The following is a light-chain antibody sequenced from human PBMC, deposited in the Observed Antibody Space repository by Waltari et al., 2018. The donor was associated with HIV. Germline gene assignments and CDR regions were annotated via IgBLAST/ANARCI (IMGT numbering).Light chain of an antibody. V-gene: IGLV2-14*01. CDR1: TAAILNHHS. J-gene: IGLJ3*02. Sequence: QSALTQPASVSGSPGQTITISCSTSTAAILNHHSISWCRHPPNEAPHLILLDADIRPSGFPFRCSGSKTDTTASLTISGLQFEDEGDYYCTSSMPGGALLFGGGTKVTVL. CDR3: TSSMPGGALL. CDR2: DAD.